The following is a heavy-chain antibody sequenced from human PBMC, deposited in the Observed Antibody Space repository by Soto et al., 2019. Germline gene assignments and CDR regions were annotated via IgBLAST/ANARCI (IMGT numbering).Heavy chain of an antibody. Sequence: PGESLKISCKGSGYSFAGYWITWVRQKPGKGLEWMGRIDPSDSQTYYSPSFRGHVTISVTKSITTVFLQWSSLRASDTAMYYCARQIYGSDTGPNFQYYFDSWGQGTLVTVSS. D-gene: IGHD5-18*01. CDR1: GYSFAGYW. CDR2: IDPSDSQT. J-gene: IGHJ4*02. CDR3: ARQIYGSDTGPNFQYYFDS. V-gene: IGHV5-10-1*01.